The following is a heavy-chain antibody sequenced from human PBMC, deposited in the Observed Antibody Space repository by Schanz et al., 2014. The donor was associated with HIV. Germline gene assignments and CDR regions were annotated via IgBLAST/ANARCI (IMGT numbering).Heavy chain of an antibody. J-gene: IGHJ4*02. D-gene: IGHD2-2*01. CDR2: INSDGSST. Sequence: EVQLVESGGGLVQPGGSLRLSCAASGFTFSSYWMHWVRQAPGKGLVWVSRINSDGSSTSYADSVKGRFTISRDNAKNSLYLQMNSLRVEDTALFYCARRRADQKTFDYWGQGALVTVSS. V-gene: IGHV3-74*01. CDR1: GFTFSSYW. CDR3: ARRRADQKTFDY.